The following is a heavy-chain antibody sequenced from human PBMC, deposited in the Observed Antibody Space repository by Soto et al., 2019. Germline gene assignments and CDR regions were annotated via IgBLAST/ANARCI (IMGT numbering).Heavy chain of an antibody. CDR2: ISSSSSYI. CDR3: ARGGDYDFWSGYYLTHDY. D-gene: IGHD3-3*01. CDR1: GFTFSSYS. J-gene: IGHJ4*02. Sequence: EVQLVESGGGLVKPGGSLRLSCAASGFTFSSYSMNGVRQAPGKGLEWVSSISSSSSYIYYADSVKGRFTISRDNAKNSLYLQMNSPRAEDTAVYYCARGGDYDFWSGYYLTHDYWGQGTLVTVSS. V-gene: IGHV3-21*01.